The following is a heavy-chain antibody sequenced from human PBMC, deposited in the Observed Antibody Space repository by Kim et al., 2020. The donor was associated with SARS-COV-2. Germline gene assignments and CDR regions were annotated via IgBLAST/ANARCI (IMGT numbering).Heavy chain of an antibody. D-gene: IGHD6-6*01. CDR3: ARFGIGHSNSYLDY. V-gene: IGHV3-21*01. CDR1: GFTFSTYS. J-gene: IGHJ4*02. CDR2: MDSSSVYI. Sequence: GGSLRLSCAASGFTFSTYSMNWVRQAPGKGLEWVSAMDSSSVYIFYADPVKGRFTISRDNAKNSLYLQMNSLRAEDTAVYFCARFGIGHSNSYLDYWGQGTLVTVSA.